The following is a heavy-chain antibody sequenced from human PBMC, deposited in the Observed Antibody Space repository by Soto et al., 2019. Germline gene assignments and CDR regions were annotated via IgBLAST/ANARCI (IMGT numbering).Heavy chain of an antibody. J-gene: IGHJ5*02. D-gene: IGHD2-15*01. Sequence: SETLSLTCTVSGGSISSYYWSWIRQPPGKGLEWIGYIYYSGSTNYNPSLKSRVTISVDTSKNRFSLKLSSVTAADTAVYYCARALQDLVAATPGWFDPWGQGTLVTVSS. V-gene: IGHV4-59*01. CDR2: IYYSGST. CDR3: ARALQDLVAATPGWFDP. CDR1: GGSISSYY.